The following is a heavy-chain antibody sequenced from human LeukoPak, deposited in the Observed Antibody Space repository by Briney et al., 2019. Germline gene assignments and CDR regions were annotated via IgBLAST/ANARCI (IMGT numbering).Heavy chain of an antibody. V-gene: IGHV1-8*02. D-gene: IGHD2-2*01. Sequence: GASVRVSCKASGYTFTGYYMHWVRQATGQGLEWMGWMNPNSGNTGYAQKFQGRVTMTRNTSISTAYMELSSLRSEDTAVYYCARGADIVVVPAAYYYYYMDVWGKGTTVTVSS. CDR1: GYTFTGYY. CDR3: ARGADIVVVPAAYYYYYMDV. CDR2: MNPNSGNT. J-gene: IGHJ6*03.